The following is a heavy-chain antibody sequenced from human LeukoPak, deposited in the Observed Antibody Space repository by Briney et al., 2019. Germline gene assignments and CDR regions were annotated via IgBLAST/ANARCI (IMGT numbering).Heavy chain of an antibody. Sequence: SVKVSCKASGGTFSSYAISWVRQAPGQGLEWVGRIIPIFGTANYAQKFQGRVTITTDESTSTAYMELSSLRSEDTAVYYCARVPEGTKDAFDIWGQGTMVTVSS. CDR1: GGTFSSYA. J-gene: IGHJ3*02. V-gene: IGHV1-69*05. CDR3: ARVPEGTKDAFDI. CDR2: IIPIFGTA. D-gene: IGHD1-14*01.